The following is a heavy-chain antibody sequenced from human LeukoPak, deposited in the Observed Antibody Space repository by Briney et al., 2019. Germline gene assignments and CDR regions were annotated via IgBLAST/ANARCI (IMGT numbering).Heavy chain of an antibody. CDR2: INSDGSTT. Sequence: PGGSLRLSCAASGFSFSNYWMCWVRQAPGKGLVCVSRINSDGSTTTYADSVKGRFTISRDNSKSMLYLQMNSLRAEDTAVYYCARDITGDPPPYYFDYWGQGSLVTVSS. D-gene: IGHD7-27*01. V-gene: IGHV3-74*03. CDR3: ARDITGDPPPYYFDY. CDR1: GFSFSNYW. J-gene: IGHJ4*02.